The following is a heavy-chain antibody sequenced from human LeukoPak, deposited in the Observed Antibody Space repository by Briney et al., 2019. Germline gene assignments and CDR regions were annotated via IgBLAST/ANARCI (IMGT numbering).Heavy chain of an antibody. Sequence: SVKVSCKASGGTFSSYAISWVRQAPGQGLEWMGGIIPIFGTATYAQKFQGRVTITADESTSTAYMELSSLRSEDTAVYYCARVTPFDIVVVPAASGPFDIWGQGTMVTVSS. CDR2: IIPIFGTA. CDR1: GGTFSSYA. V-gene: IGHV1-69*13. J-gene: IGHJ3*02. D-gene: IGHD2-2*01. CDR3: ARVTPFDIVVVPAASGPFDI.